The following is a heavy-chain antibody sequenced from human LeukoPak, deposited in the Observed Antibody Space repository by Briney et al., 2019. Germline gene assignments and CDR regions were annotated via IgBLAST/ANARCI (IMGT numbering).Heavy chain of an antibody. D-gene: IGHD5-18*01. CDR1: GFTFSSYA. Sequence: PGRSLRLSCAASGFTFSSYAMHWVRQAPGKGLEWVAVISYDGSNKYYADSVKGRFTISRDNSRNTLYLQMNSLRAEDTAVYYCAREGVDTAMGNGGYFDYWGQGTLVTVSS. J-gene: IGHJ4*02. CDR2: ISYDGSNK. CDR3: AREGVDTAMGNGGYFDY. V-gene: IGHV3-30-3*01.